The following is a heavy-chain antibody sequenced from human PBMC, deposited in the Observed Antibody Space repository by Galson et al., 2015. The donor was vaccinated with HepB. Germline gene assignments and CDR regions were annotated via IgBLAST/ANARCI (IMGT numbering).Heavy chain of an antibody. V-gene: IGHV1-69*13. CDR3: ASPPPPHYDSSGYYNAWYFDY. Sequence: SVKVSCKASGGTFSSYAISWVRQAPGQGLEWMGGIIPIFGTANYAQKFQGRVTITADESTSTAYMELSSLRSEDTAVYYCASPPPPHYDSSGYYNAWYFDYWGQGTLVTVSS. CDR1: GGTFSSYA. J-gene: IGHJ4*02. CDR2: IIPIFGTA. D-gene: IGHD3-22*01.